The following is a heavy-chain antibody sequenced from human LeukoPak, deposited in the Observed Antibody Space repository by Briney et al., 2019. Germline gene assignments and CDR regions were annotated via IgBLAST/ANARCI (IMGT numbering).Heavy chain of an antibody. CDR2: ISSSSDMI. CDR3: ARDIVATTIRKASFGY. Sequence: PGGSLRLSCAASGFTFSNYCMNWVRQAPGKGLEWVSYISSSSDMIYYADSVKGRFTISRDNAKNSLYLQMNSLRAEDTAVYYCARDIVATTIRKASFGYWGQGTLVTVSS. J-gene: IGHJ4*02. D-gene: IGHD3-9*01. V-gene: IGHV3-48*01. CDR1: GFTFSNYC.